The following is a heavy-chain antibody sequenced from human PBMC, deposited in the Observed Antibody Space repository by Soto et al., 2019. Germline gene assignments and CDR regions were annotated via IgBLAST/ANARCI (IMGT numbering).Heavy chain of an antibody. CDR1: GYTFNDFG. J-gene: IGHJ4*02. CDR2: IYSKAGKM. CDR3: ASDLAFDIDY. V-gene: IGHV1-18*01. Sequence: QVHLLQSGAEVQKPGASVKVSCKTSGYTFNDFGIPWVRQAPGLGLEWLGWIYSKAGKMNFAPKFQNRVIMTTATSTSTAFIELARLTFDDSAIYLCASDLAFDIDYWGQGTMVPVS.